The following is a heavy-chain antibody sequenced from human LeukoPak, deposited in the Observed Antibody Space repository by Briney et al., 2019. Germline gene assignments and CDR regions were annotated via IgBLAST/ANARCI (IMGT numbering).Heavy chain of an antibody. CDR2: IYTSGST. D-gene: IGHD6-19*01. Sequence: SETLSLTCTVSGVSISNHYWDWIRQPAGKGLEWIGRIYTSGSTSYNPSLKSRVTMSLDTSKNQFSLKLRSVTAADRAVYYCARDGWSWGGFDYWGQGTLVTVSS. V-gene: IGHV4-4*07. CDR3: ARDGWSWGGFDY. CDR1: GVSISNHY. J-gene: IGHJ4*02.